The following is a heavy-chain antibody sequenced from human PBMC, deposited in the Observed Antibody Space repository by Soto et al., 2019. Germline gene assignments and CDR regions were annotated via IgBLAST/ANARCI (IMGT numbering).Heavy chain of an antibody. D-gene: IGHD3-10*01. CDR3: ARGTYGSGSYNFQH. V-gene: IGHV2-70*01. J-gene: IGHJ1*01. CDR1: GFSLSTSGMC. Sequence: SGPTLVNPTQTLTLTCTFSGFSLSTSGMCVSWIRQPPGKALEWLALIDWDDDKYYSTSLKTRLTISKDTSKNQVVLTMTNMDPVDTATYYCARGTYGSGSYNFQHWGQGTLVTVSS. CDR2: IDWDDDK.